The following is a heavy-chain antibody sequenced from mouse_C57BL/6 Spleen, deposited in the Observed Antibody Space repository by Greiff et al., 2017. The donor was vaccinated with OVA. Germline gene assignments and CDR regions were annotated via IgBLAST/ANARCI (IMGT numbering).Heavy chain of an antibody. Sequence: VKLMESGAELVRPGTSVKVSCKASGYAFTNYLIEWVKQRPGQGLEWIGVINPGSGGTNYNEKFKGKATLTADKSSSTASMQLSSLTSEASAVFFCARTRIRGAYRGQGALGTVP. J-gene: IGHJ3*01. CDR1: GYAFTNYL. CDR2: INPGSGGT. CDR3: ARTRIRGAY. V-gene: IGHV1-54*01.